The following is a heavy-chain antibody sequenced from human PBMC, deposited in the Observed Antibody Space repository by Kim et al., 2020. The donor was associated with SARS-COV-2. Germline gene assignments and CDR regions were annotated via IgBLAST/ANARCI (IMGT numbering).Heavy chain of an antibody. V-gene: IGHV3-13*01. J-gene: IGHJ4*02. D-gene: IGHD4-17*01. CDR3: ARGTNFDDYGDHLFDY. Sequence: SVKGRFTISRENAKNSLYLQMNSLRAGDTAVYYCARGTNFDDYGDHLFDYWGQGTLVTVSS.